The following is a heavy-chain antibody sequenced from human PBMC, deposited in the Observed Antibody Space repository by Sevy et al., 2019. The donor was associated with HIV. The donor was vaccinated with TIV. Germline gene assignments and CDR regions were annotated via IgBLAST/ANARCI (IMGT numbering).Heavy chain of an antibody. CDR3: AREGCSKPHDY. Sequence: GGSLRLSCAASGFTFSNYAMSWVRQAPGKGLGWVSTFSFGCGKINYADSVKGRSTISRDNSKNTLYLQMNSLRAEDTALYYCAREGCSKPHDYWGQGTLVTVSS. CDR2: FSFGCGKI. V-gene: IGHV3-23*01. D-gene: IGHD2-2*01. J-gene: IGHJ4*02. CDR1: GFTFSNYA.